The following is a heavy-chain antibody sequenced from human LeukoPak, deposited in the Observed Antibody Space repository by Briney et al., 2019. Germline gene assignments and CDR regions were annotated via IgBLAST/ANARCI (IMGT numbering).Heavy chain of an antibody. CDR3: ARDNYDSSGYPYSDY. Sequence: GGSLRLSCAASGFTFSTYSMNWVRQAPGKGLEWVSSITSPVGRIYYADSLKGRITISRDNARSTLYLQMNSLRAEDTAVYYCARDNYDSSGYPYSDYWGQGTLVTVSS. V-gene: IGHV3-21*01. CDR2: ITSPVGRI. CDR1: GFTFSTYS. D-gene: IGHD3-22*01. J-gene: IGHJ4*02.